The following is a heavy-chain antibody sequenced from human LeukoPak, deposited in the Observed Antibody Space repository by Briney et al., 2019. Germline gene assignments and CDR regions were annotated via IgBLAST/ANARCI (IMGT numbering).Heavy chain of an antibody. V-gene: IGHV4-4*02. CDR3: ARVRTDYYGSGSYYRYYYYGMDV. Sequence: SGTLSLTCAVSGGSISSSNWWSWVRQPPGKGLEWIGEIYHSGSTIYNPSLKSRVTISVDKSKNQFSLKLSSVTAADTAVYYCARVRTDYYGSGSYYRYYYYGMDVWGKGTTVTVSS. CDR1: GGSISSSNW. CDR2: IYHSGST. J-gene: IGHJ6*04. D-gene: IGHD3-10*01.